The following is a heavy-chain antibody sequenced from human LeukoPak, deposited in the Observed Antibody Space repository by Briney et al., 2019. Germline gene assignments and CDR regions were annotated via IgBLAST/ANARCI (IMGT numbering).Heavy chain of an antibody. CDR1: GFTISTNY. CDR3: ARERLDYDILTHYGMDV. CDR2: IYSGGTT. J-gene: IGHJ6*02. V-gene: IGHV3-53*01. Sequence: PGGSLRLSCAASGFTISTNYMSWVRQAPGKGLEWVSVIYSGGTTYYADSVKGRFTISRDNSKNSLYLQMNSLRAEDTAVYYCARERLDYDILTHYGMDVWGQGTTVTVSS. D-gene: IGHD3-9*01.